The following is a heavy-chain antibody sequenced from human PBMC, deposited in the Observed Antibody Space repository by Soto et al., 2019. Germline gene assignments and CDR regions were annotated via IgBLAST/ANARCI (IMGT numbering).Heavy chain of an antibody. Sequence: QLQLQESGSGLVKPSQTLSLTCAVSGGSISSGGYSWSWIRQPPGKGLEWIGYIYNSGSNYYNPSLKSRVPISVDRAKTQFSLKLSSVTAADTAVYYCARGAPVLFDYWGQGTLVTVSS. V-gene: IGHV4-30-2*01. CDR3: ARGAPVLFDY. J-gene: IGHJ4*02. CDR2: IYNSGSN. CDR1: GGSISSGGYS.